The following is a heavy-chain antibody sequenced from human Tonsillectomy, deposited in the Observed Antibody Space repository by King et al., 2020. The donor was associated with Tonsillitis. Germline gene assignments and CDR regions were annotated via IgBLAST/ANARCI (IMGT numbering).Heavy chain of an antibody. Sequence: DVQLVESGGGVVQPGGSLRLSCAASGFTFDDYAMHWVRQAPGKGLEWVSLINGGGGSTYYADSVKGRFTISRDNSKNSLYLQMNRLRTEDTDLFYCVKSPGRWLHDGFDIWGPGTTVTVSS. V-gene: IGHV3-43*02. CDR2: INGGGGST. CDR3: VKSPGRWLHDGFDI. J-gene: IGHJ3*02. D-gene: IGHD4-23*01. CDR1: GFTFDDYA.